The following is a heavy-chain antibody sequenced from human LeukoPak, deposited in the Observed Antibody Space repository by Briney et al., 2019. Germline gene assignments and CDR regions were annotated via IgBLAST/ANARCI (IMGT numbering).Heavy chain of an antibody. CDR1: GFTFSDHY. J-gene: IGHJ4*02. CDR2: TRNKANGYTT. V-gene: IGHV3-72*01. D-gene: IGHD2-15*01. CDR3: TRTEFCSAGRCYSDYFDC. Sequence: GGSLRLSCAVSGFTFSDHYMDWVRQAPGKGLEWVGRTRNKANGYTTEYAASVKGRFTISRDDSKSSLYLQMNSQRTEDTAVYYCTRTEFCSAGRCYSDYFDCWGQGTLVTVSS.